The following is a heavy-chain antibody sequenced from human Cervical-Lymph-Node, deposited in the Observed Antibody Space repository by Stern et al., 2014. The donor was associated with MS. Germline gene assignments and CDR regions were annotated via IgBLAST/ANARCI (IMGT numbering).Heavy chain of an antibody. J-gene: IGHJ2*01. V-gene: IGHV4-59*08. Sequence: QMQLVQSGPGLVKPSETLSLTCTVSGGSISSYYWSWIRQPPGKGLEWIGYIYYSGSTNYNPSLKSRVTISVDTSKNQFSLKLSFVTAADTAVYYCARQFAAFWYFDLWGRGTLVTVSS. CDR2: IYYSGST. D-gene: IGHD6-13*01. CDR3: ARQFAAFWYFDL. CDR1: GGSISSYY.